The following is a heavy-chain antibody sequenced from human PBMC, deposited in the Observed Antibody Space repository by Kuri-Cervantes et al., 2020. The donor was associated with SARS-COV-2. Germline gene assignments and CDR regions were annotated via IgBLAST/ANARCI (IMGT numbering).Heavy chain of an antibody. CDR2: IYYSGST. CDR3: ASLSSDERYYYYGMDV. J-gene: IGHJ6*02. CDR1: GGSISSSNW. D-gene: IGHD6-25*01. V-gene: IGHV4-39*01. Sequence: SETLSLTCAVSGGSISSSNWWSWVRQPPGKGLEWIGSIYYSGSTYYNPSLKSRVTISVDTSKNQFSLKLSSVTAADTAVYYCASLSSDERYYYYGMDVWGQGTTVTVSS.